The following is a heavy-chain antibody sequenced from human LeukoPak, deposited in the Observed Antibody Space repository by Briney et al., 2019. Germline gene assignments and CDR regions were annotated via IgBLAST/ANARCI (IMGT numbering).Heavy chain of an antibody. Sequence: TGGSLRLSCAASGFTFSSYAMSWVRQAPGKGLEWVSAISGSGGSTYYADSVKGRFTISRDNSKNTLYLQMNSLRAEDTAVYYCAKGYYDFWSGYYRVFDYWGQGTLVTVSS. J-gene: IGHJ4*02. CDR1: GFTFSSYA. V-gene: IGHV3-23*01. CDR2: ISGSGGST. CDR3: AKGYYDFWSGYYRVFDY. D-gene: IGHD3-3*01.